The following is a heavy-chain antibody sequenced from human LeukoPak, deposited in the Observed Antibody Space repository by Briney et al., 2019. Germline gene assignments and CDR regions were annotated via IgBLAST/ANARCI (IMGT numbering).Heavy chain of an antibody. CDR2: IYYSGST. Sequence: SETLSLTCTVSGGSISSYYWSWIRQPPGKGLEWIGYIYYSGSTNYNPSLKSRVTISVDTSKNQFSLKLSSVTAADTAVYYCARHGVPYSSSFVDYWGQGTLVTVSS. D-gene: IGHD6-13*01. V-gene: IGHV4-59*01. CDR3: ARHGVPYSSSFVDY. CDR1: GGSISSYY. J-gene: IGHJ4*02.